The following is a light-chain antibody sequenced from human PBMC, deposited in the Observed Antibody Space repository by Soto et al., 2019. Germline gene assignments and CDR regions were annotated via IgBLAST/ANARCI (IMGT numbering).Light chain of an antibody. CDR3: QQHGGSPIT. Sequence: EIVLTQSPGTLSLSPGERATLSCRASQTVIRNYLGWHQQKPGKTPRLLVYGASSRATGIPDRFSGSGSGTDFTLTISRLEPEDFAVYYCQQHGGSPITFGQGTRLEIK. V-gene: IGKV3-20*01. J-gene: IGKJ5*01. CDR2: GAS. CDR1: QTVIRNY.